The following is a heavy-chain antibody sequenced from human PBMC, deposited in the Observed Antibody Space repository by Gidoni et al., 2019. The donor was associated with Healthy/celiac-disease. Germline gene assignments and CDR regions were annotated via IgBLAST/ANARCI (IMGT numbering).Heavy chain of an antibody. CDR2: ISYDGSNK. V-gene: IGHV3-30*18. D-gene: IGHD6-13*01. J-gene: IGHJ4*02. CDR1: GFTFSSYG. Sequence: QVQLVESGGGVVQPGRSLRLSCAASGFTFSSYGMHWVRQAPGKGLEWVAVISYDGSNKYYADSVKGRFTISRDNSKNTLYLQMNSLRAEDTAVYYCAKDQKYSSSWYFDYWGQGTLVTVSS. CDR3: AKDQKYSSSWYFDY.